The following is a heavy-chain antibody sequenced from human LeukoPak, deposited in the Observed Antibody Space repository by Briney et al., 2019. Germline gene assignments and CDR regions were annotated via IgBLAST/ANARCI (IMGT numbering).Heavy chain of an antibody. D-gene: IGHD3-22*01. CDR2: IIPIFGTA. CDR3: ASYDSSGYFADY. V-gene: IGHV1-69*13. J-gene: IGHJ4*02. Sequence: SVKVSCKASGGTFSSYAISWVRQAPGQGLEWMGGIIPIFGTANYAQKFQGRVTITADESTSTAYMELSSLRSEDTAVYYCASYDSSGYFADYWGQGTLVTVSS. CDR1: GGTFSSYA.